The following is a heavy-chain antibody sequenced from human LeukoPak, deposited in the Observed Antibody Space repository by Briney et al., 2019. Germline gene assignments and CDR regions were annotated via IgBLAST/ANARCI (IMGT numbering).Heavy chain of an antibody. CDR3: AKDETGRFDY. CDR1: GFTFSSYA. Sequence: PGGSLRLSCAASGFTFSSYAMSWVRQAPGKGLEWVAVIWYDGSNKYYADSVKGRFTISRDNSKNTLYLQMNSLRAEDTAVYYCAKDETGRFDYWGQGTLVTVSS. D-gene: IGHD1-14*01. CDR2: IWYDGSNK. V-gene: IGHV3-33*06. J-gene: IGHJ4*02.